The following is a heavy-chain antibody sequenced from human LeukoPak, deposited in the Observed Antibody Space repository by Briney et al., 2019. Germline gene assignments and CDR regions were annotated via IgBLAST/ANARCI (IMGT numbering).Heavy chain of an antibody. CDR2: IRSKAYGGTT. Sequence: GGSLRLSCAGSGFTFSSYAMSWVRQAPGKGLEWVGFIRSKAYGGTTEYAASVKGRFTISRDDSKSIAYLQMNSLKTEDTAVYYCTRGILGYCSGGSCYEWFDPWGQGTLVTVSS. CDR3: TRGILGYCSGGSCYEWFDP. V-gene: IGHV3-49*04. D-gene: IGHD2-15*01. J-gene: IGHJ5*02. CDR1: GFTFSSYA.